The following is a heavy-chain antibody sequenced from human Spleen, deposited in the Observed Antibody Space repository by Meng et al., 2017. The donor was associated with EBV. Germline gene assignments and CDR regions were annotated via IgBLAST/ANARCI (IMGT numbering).Heavy chain of an antibody. D-gene: IGHD4-17*01. V-gene: IGHV4-39*07. CDR1: GDSISDSSYY. J-gene: IGHJ5*02. CDR3: ARGPGDYLVLDWFDP. Sequence: QRHLQESGPGLVKPSETRYLTCTVSGDSISDSSYYWGWIRQPPGKGLEWIGEINHSGSTNYNPSLKSRVTMSVDMSTLQFSLNLTSVTAADTAVYYCARGPGDYLVLDWFDPWGQGTLVTVSS. CDR2: INHSGST.